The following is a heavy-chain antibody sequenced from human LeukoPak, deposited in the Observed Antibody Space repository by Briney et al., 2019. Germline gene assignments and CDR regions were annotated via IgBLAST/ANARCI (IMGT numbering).Heavy chain of an antibody. CDR2: MDSDGSST. Sequence: PGGSLRLSCAASGFTFSSYWMHWVRQAPGKGLVWVSRMDSDGSSTSYADSVKGRFTISRDNAKNTLYLQMNSLRAEDTAVYYCVRSAFLTTEFYFDYWGHGTLVTVSS. CDR3: VRSAFLTTEFYFDY. D-gene: IGHD1-14*01. J-gene: IGHJ4*01. CDR1: GFTFSSYW. V-gene: IGHV3-74*01.